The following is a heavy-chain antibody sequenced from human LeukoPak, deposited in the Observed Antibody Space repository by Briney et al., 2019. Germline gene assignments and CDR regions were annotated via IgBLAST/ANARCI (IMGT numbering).Heavy chain of an antibody. Sequence: GGSLRLSCAASGFTFSSYVMHWVRQAPGKGLEWVAVISYDGSNKYYADSVKGRFTISRDNSKNTLYLQMNSLRAEDTAVYYCAKDFLAIMITFGGVIAEYWGQGTLVTVSS. J-gene: IGHJ4*02. CDR1: GFTFSSYV. CDR2: ISYDGSNK. CDR3: AKDFLAIMITFGGVIAEY. D-gene: IGHD3-16*02. V-gene: IGHV3-30*04.